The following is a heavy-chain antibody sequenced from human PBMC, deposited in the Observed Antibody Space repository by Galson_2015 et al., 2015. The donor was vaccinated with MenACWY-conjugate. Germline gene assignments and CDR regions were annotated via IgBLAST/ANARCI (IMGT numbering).Heavy chain of an antibody. CDR3: ATGSRLPQAPTDD. CDR2: ISNSGGST. V-gene: IGHV3-23*01. J-gene: IGHJ4*02. Sequence: SLRLSCAASGFTFSSYAMSWVRQAPGKGLEWVSGISNSGGSTHYADSVKGRFTISRDNSKNTLYLQMNSLRGEDTAVYYCATGSRLPQAPTDDWGQGTLVTVSS. CDR1: GFTFSSYA. D-gene: IGHD4-17*01.